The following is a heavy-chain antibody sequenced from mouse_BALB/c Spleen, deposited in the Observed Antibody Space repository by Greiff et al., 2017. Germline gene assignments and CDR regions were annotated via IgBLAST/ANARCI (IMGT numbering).Heavy chain of an antibody. CDR1: GYSITSDYA. D-gene: IGHD2-1*01. J-gene: IGHJ3*01. Sequence: EVMLVESGPGLVKPSQSLSLTCTVTGYSITSDYAWNWIRQFPGNKLEWMGYISYSGSTSYNPSLKSRISITRDTSKNQFFLQLNSVTTEDTATYYCARRGNYEGFAYWGQGTLVTVSA. V-gene: IGHV3-2*02. CDR3: ARRGNYEGFAY. CDR2: ISYSGST.